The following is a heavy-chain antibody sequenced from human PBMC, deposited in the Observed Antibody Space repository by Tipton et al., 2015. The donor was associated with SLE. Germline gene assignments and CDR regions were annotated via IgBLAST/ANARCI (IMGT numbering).Heavy chain of an antibody. Sequence: TLSLTCTVSGGSISSYYWSWIRQPPGKGLEWIGYIYYSGSTNYNPSLKSRVTISVDTSKNQFSLKLSSVTAADTAVYYCARSGYWIDYYHYYYMDVWGKGTTVTVSS. J-gene: IGHJ6*03. D-gene: IGHD3-3*01. CDR1: GGSISSYY. CDR2: IYYSGST. V-gene: IGHV4-59*01. CDR3: ARSGYWIDYYHYYYMDV.